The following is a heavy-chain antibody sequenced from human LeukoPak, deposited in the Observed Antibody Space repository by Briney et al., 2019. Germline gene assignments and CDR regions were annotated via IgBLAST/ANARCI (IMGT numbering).Heavy chain of an antibody. V-gene: IGHV1-69*05. CDR1: GGTFSSFA. J-gene: IGHJ3*02. CDR3: ARALRQLLRPPDAFDI. Sequence: SVKVSCKTSGGTFSSFAMNWVRHAPGQGLEWMGGIIPLFGPANYAQKFQGRVTITTDESTSTVYMELSSLRSEDTAVYYCARALRQLLRPPDAFDIWGQGTMVTVSS. D-gene: IGHD2-2*01. CDR2: IIPLFGPA.